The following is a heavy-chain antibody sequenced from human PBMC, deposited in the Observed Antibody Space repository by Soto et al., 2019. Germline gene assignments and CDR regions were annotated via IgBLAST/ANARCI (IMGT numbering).Heavy chain of an antibody. V-gene: IGHV3-23*01. Sequence: GGSLRLSCAASGFTFSSYAMSWVRQAPGKGLEWVSAISGSGGSTYYADSVKGRFTISRDNSKNTLYLQMNSLRAEDTAVYYCAKVTYYYDSSGYYYFDYWGQGTLVTVSS. CDR3: AKVTYYYDSSGYYYFDY. CDR1: GFTFSSYA. D-gene: IGHD3-22*01. J-gene: IGHJ4*02. CDR2: ISGSGGST.